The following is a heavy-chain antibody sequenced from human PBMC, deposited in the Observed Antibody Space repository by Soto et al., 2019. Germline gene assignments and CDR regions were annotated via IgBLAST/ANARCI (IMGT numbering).Heavy chain of an antibody. CDR1: VVSIDNSHSF. CDR3: LRVVEAANSNTDSDS. Sequence: XETLSLTCDFSVVSIDNSHSFCGWVRQPPWKGLEFIGSVYYSGGAYYSPSLKSRVTVSVDTSKNQLSLRVNSVTAADTAVYYCLRVVEAANSNTDSDSGGQGTRVPV. D-gene: IGHD3-22*01. V-gene: IGHV4-39*01. CDR2: VYYSGGA. J-gene: IGHJ4*02.